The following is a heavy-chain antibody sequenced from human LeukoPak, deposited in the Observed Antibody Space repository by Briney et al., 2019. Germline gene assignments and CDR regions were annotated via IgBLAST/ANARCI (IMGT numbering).Heavy chain of an antibody. V-gene: IGHV3-30-3*01. J-gene: IGHJ3*02. CDR3: AKGAYGDYGLDAFDI. CDR2: ISSDGSNK. Sequence: GGSLRLSCAASGFTFSTYAMHWVRQAPGKGLEWVAVISSDGSNKYYADSVKGRFTISRDNSKNTLYLQMNSLRAEDTAVYYCAKGAYGDYGLDAFDIWGQGTMVTVSS. D-gene: IGHD4-17*01. CDR1: GFTFSTYA.